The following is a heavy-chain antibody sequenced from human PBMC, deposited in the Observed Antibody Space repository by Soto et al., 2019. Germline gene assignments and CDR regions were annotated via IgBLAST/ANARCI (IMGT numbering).Heavy chain of an antibody. CDR1: GGSFSGYY. D-gene: IGHD6-19*01. CDR3: ARSREQWLVDALEI. Sequence: SETMSLTCAVYGGSFSGYYWSWIRQSPGKGLEWIGEVNPTGSTKYNPSLKSRVTISVDTSKNQFSLNLNSVTAADTALYYCARSREQWLVDALEIWGQGTMATVPS. CDR2: VNPTGST. V-gene: IGHV4-34*01. J-gene: IGHJ3*02.